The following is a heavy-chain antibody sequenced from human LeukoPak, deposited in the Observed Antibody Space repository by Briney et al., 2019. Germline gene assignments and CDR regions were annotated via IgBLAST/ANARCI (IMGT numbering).Heavy chain of an antibody. CDR3: VRDQKWLQTYYYHGMDV. V-gene: IGHV3-7*01. D-gene: IGHD5-24*01. CDR2: INQDGSEK. J-gene: IGHJ6*02. Sequence: GGSLRLSCAPSGFTFGSYWMNWVRQAPGEGLEWVANINQDGSEKYYVDSVKGRFTISRDNAKNSLSLQMNSLRAEDTAVYYCVRDQKWLQTYYYHGMDVWGQGTTVTVSS. CDR1: GFTFGSYW.